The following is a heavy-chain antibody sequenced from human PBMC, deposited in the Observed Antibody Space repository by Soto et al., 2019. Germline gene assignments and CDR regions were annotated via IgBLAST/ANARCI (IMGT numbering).Heavy chain of an antibody. J-gene: IGHJ4*02. Sequence: DVQLVESGGDLVQPGKSLRLSCAASGFAFADFAMHWVRQAPGKGLELISGISWHSAIIGYADSVKGRFTISRDNAKNSLYLQMTSLRAEDTALYYCAKDISYYDSSGYLDYWGQGVVVTVSA. D-gene: IGHD3-22*01. CDR1: GFAFADFA. CDR3: AKDISYYDSSGYLDY. CDR2: ISWHSAII. V-gene: IGHV3-9*01.